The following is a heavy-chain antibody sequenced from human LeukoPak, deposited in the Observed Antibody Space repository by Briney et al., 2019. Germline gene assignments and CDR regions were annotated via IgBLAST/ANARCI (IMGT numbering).Heavy chain of an antibody. CDR1: GDSISGSY. V-gene: IGHV4-59*05. CDR2: IYYSGST. CDR3: ASLIVATINVGY. D-gene: IGHD5-12*01. J-gene: IGHJ4*02. Sequence: KPSETLSLTCTVSGDSISGSYWSWIRQPPGKGLEWIGSIYYSGSTYYNPSLKSRVTISVDTSKNQFSLKLSSVTAADTAVYYCASLIVATINVGYWGQGTLVTVSS.